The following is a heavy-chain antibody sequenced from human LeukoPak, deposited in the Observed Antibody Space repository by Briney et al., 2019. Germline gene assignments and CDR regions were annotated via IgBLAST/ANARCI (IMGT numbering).Heavy chain of an antibody. CDR3: ARVTAVAGFDH. V-gene: IGHV3-7*03. Sequence: GGSLRLSCAASGFTFSSYWMSWVRQAPGKGLEWVANIKDDGRQKYYVDSVKGRLTISRDNAKNSLSLQMNSLRAEDTAVYYCARVTAVAGFDHWGQGTLVTVSS. CDR2: IKDDGRQK. D-gene: IGHD6-19*01. J-gene: IGHJ4*02. CDR1: GFTFSSYW.